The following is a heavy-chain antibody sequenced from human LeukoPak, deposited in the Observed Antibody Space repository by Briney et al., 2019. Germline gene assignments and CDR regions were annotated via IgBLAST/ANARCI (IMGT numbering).Heavy chain of an antibody. CDR2: IYYSGST. CDR1: GGSISSYY. V-gene: IGHV4-59*01. J-gene: IGHJ4*02. D-gene: IGHD1-1*01. Sequence: SETLSLTCTVSGGSISSYYWSWIRQPPGKGLEWIGYIYYSGSTNYNPSLKSRVAISVDTSKNQFSLKLSSVTAADTAVYYCARDRELGYWGQGTLVTVSS. CDR3: ARDRELGY.